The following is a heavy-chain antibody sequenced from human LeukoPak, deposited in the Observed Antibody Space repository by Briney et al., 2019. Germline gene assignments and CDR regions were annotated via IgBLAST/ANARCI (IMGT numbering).Heavy chain of an antibody. J-gene: IGHJ4*02. D-gene: IGHD3-22*01. V-gene: IGHV1-58*02. CDR3: AASGVTMIPPDY. CDR2: IVVGSGKT. Sequence: TSVKVSCKAAGFTFTSSAMQWVRQARGQRLEWIGWIVVGSGKTNYAQKFQERVTITRDMSTSTAYMELSSLRSEDTAVYYCAASGVTMIPPDYWGQGTLVTVSS. CDR1: GFTFTSSA.